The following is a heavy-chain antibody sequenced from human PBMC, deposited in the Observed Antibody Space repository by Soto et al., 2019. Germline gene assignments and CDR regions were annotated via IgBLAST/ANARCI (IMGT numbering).Heavy chain of an antibody. CDR3: AREGNLGRWLQPLDF. J-gene: IGHJ4*02. V-gene: IGHV4-59*01. CDR2: IHYNGNT. D-gene: IGHD5-12*01. CDR1: CDSISAYS. Sequence: SETLSLTCTVSCDSISAYSWSCVRQPPGKGLEWIGNIHYNGNTKYNPSLKSRVSMSVDTSKNQFSLRLISVTAADTAKYFCAREGNLGRWLQPLDFWGQGTLVT.